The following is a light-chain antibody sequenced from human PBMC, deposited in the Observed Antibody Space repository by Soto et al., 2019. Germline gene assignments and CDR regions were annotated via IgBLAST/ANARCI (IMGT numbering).Light chain of an antibody. V-gene: IGLV2-14*03. Sequence: QSVLTQPASVSGSPGQSITISCTGTRLDVGGYNYVSWYQQQPDKAPKLIIYEVTNRPSGVSDRFSGSKSDNTASLTISGLQTEDEADYYCCSYVSSKTYLFGTGAKLTVL. CDR1: RLDVGGYNY. J-gene: IGLJ1*01. CDR2: EVT. CDR3: CSYVSSKTYL.